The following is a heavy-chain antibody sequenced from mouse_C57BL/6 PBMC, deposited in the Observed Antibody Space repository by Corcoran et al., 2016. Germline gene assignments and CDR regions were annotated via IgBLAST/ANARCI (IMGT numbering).Heavy chain of an antibody. J-gene: IGHJ3*01. CDR1: GYTFTDYY. Sequence: EVQLQQSGPELVKPGASVKISCKASGYTFTDYYMNWVKQSHGKSLEWIGDINPNNGGTSYNQKFKGKATLTVDKSSSTAYMELRSLTSEDSAVYYWARGRGLRSWFAYWGQGTLVTVSA. V-gene: IGHV1-26*01. D-gene: IGHD2-4*01. CDR3: ARGRGLRSWFAY. CDR2: INPNNGGT.